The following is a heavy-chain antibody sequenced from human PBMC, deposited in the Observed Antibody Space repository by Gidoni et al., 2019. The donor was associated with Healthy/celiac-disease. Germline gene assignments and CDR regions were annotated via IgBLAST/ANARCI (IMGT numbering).Heavy chain of an antibody. J-gene: IGHJ4*02. CDR2: SSGSGGST. CDR3: AKEMGGYCSGGSCYSSDY. CDR1: GFTFSSYA. D-gene: IGHD2-15*01. V-gene: IGHV3-23*01. Sequence: EVQLLESGGGLVQHGGSLRLSCAASGFTFSSYAMSWVRQAPGKGLEWVSASSGSGGSTYYADSVKGRFTISRDNSKNTLYLQMNSLRAEDTAVYYCAKEMGGYCSGGSCYSSDYWGQGTLVTVSS.